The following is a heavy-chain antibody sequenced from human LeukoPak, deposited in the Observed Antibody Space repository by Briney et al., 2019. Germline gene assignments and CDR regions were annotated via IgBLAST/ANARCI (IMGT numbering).Heavy chain of an antibody. CDR2: IIPILGIA. CDR1: GGXFSSYA. J-gene: IGHJ4*02. CDR3: ARSAVAGTSSFDY. D-gene: IGHD6-19*01. Sequence: VASVKVSCKASGGXFSSYAISWVRQAPGQGLEWMGRIIPILGIANYAQKFQGRVTITADKSTSTAYMELSSLRSEDTAVYYCARSAVAGTSSFDYWGQGTLVTVPS. V-gene: IGHV1-69*04.